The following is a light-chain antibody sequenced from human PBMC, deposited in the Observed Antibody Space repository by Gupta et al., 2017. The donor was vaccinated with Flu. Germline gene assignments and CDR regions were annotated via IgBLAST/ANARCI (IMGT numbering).Light chain of an antibody. CDR3: NSRDSTDNHQEV. Sequence: SSELTQDPAVSVALGQTVRITCQGDSLRNSYASWYQRKPGQAPVLVIYAKNIRASGIPDRFSGSSSGNTALLTITGAQAEDEADYYCNSRDSTDNHQEVVGGGTKLTVL. CDR2: AKN. J-gene: IGLJ2*01. V-gene: IGLV3-19*01. CDR1: SLRNSY.